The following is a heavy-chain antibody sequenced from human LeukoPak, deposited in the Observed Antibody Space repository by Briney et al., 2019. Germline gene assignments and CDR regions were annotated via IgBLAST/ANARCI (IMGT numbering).Heavy chain of an antibody. J-gene: IGHJ3*02. CDR3: ASQVTKSAFDI. CDR2: INPNSGGT. D-gene: IGHD4-17*01. V-gene: IGHV1-2*02. Sequence: ASVRVSCKASGYTFTGYYIHWVRQAPGQGLEWMGWINPNSGGTHYARKFQGRVTMTRDTSISTAYMELTRLRSDDTAVYYCASQVTKSAFDIWGQGTLVTVSS. CDR1: GYTFTGYY.